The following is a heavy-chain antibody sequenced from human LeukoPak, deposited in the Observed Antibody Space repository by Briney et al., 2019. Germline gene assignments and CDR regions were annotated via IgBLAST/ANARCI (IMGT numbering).Heavy chain of an antibody. CDR2: IYPGDSDT. Sequence: GQSLKRSCEASGYRFTTSWIGWVRQMPGRGLEWVAIIYPGDSDTRYSPSLQAQVTISADKSISTAYLQWSSLKASDTAMYYCGRAGYSGYEFDYWGQGTLVTVSS. CDR3: GRAGYSGYEFDY. V-gene: IGHV5-51*01. J-gene: IGHJ4*02. D-gene: IGHD5-12*01. CDR1: GYRFTTSW.